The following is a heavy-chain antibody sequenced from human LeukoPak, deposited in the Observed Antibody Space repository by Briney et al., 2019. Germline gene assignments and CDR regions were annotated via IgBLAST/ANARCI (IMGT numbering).Heavy chain of an antibody. D-gene: IGHD6-19*01. CDR3: ARGSSSGTYFDY. CDR1: GGSFSGYY. J-gene: IGHJ4*02. CDR2: INHSGST. Sequence: SETLSLTCAVYGGSFSGYYWSCIRQPPGKGLEWIGEINHSGSTNYNPSLKSRVTISVDTSKNQFSLKLSSVTAADTAVYYCARGSSSGTYFDYWGQGTLVTVSS. V-gene: IGHV4-34*01.